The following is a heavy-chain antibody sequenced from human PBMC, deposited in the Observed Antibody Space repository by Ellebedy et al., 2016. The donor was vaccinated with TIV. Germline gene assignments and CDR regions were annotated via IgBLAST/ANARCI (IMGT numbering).Heavy chain of an antibody. CDR1: GFTFSSYP. V-gene: IGHV3-30*18. J-gene: IGHJ4*02. CDR2: ISFDGTDK. Sequence: GGSLRLXCAASGFTFSSYPIHWIRQAPGKGLEWVAIISFDGTDKYYADSVKGRFAISRDNSKNTLFLQMNSLRADDTAVFYCAKDLFGELPGDYWGQGTLVTVSS. CDR3: AKDLFGELPGDY. D-gene: IGHD3-10*01.